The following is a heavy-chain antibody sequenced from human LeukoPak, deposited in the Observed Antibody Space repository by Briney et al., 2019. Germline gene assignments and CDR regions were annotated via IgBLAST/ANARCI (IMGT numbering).Heavy chain of an antibody. V-gene: IGHV4-34*01. CDR2: INHSGST. J-gene: IGHJ4*02. CDR1: GVSFDDYY. CDR3: ARGRDPY. Sequence: SKTLSLTCAVSGVSFDDYYWAWVRQTPGKGLEWIGEINHSGSTNYNPSLKSRVTISVDTSKSQFSLKLNSVTAADTAMYYCARGRDPYWGQGTLVTVSS. D-gene: IGHD5-24*01.